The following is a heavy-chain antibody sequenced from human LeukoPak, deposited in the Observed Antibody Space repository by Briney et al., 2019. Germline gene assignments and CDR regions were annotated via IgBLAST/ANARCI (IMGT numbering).Heavy chain of an antibody. CDR2: ITSGSSYI. CDR3: ARSGSSGWRIFDY. Sequence: TAGGSLRLSCAASGFTFSSYNMNWVRQAPGKGLEWVSSITSGSSYIYYADSVKGRFTISRDNAKNSLYLQMNSLRAEDTAVYYCARSGSSGWRIFDYWGQGTLVTVSS. V-gene: IGHV3-21*01. CDR1: GFTFSSYN. J-gene: IGHJ4*02. D-gene: IGHD6-19*01.